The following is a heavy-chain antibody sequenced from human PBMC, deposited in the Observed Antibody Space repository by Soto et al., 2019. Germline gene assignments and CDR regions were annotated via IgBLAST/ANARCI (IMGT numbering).Heavy chain of an antibody. Sequence: PSETLSLPCTVSGGSISSGGYYWSWIRQHPGKGLEWIGYIYYSGSTYYNPSLKSRVTISVDTSKNQCSLKLSSVTAADTAVYYCARVVLPAAIRGYYYYGMDVRGQGTTVTVSS. J-gene: IGHJ6*02. V-gene: IGHV4-31*03. CDR3: ARVVLPAAIRGYYYYGMDV. D-gene: IGHD2-2*02. CDR1: GGSISSGGYY. CDR2: IYYSGST.